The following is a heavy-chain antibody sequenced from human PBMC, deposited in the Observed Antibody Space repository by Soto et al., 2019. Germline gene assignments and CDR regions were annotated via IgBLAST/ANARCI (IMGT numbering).Heavy chain of an antibody. CDR2: INAGNGNT. CDR1: GYTFTSYA. J-gene: IGHJ5*02. Sequence: ASVKVSCTASGYTFTSYAMHWVRQAPGQRLEWMGWINAGNGNTKYSQKFQGRVTITRDTSASTAYMELSSLRSEDTAVYYCAREWDDILTNNWFDPWGQGTLVTVSS. CDR3: AREWDDILTNNWFDP. V-gene: IGHV1-3*01. D-gene: IGHD3-9*01.